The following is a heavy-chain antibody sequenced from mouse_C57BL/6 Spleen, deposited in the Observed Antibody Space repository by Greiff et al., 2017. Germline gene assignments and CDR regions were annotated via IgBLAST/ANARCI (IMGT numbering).Heavy chain of an antibody. D-gene: IGHD3-1*01. CDR1: GFTFSSYA. J-gene: IGHJ3*01. V-gene: IGHV5-4*01. CDR2: ISDGGSYT. Sequence: DVKLVESGGGLVKPGGSLKLSCAASGFTFSSYAMSWVRQTPEKRLEWVATISDGGSYTYYPDNVKGRFTISRDNAKNNLYLQMSHLKSEDTAMYYCAREDLGAYWGQGTLVTVSA. CDR3: AREDLGAY.